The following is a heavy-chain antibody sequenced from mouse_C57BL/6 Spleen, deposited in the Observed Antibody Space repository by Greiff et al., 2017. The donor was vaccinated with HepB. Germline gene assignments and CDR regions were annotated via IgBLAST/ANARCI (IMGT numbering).Heavy chain of an antibody. CDR2: IYPGDGDT. Sequence: VQLQQSGPELVKPGASVKISCKASGYAFSSSWMNWVKQRPGKGLEWIGRIYPGDGDTNYNGKFKGKATLTADKSSSTAYMQLSSLTSEDSAVYFCARFAGYYRAMDYWGQGTSVTVSS. CDR3: ARFAGYYRAMDY. D-gene: IGHD1-1*01. J-gene: IGHJ4*01. CDR1: GYAFSSSW. V-gene: IGHV1-82*01.